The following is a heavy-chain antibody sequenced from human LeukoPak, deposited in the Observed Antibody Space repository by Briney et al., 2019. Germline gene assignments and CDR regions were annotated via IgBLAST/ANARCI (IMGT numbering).Heavy chain of an antibody. CDR1: GFTFSSYA. J-gene: IGHJ6*02. CDR2: ISGSGDST. Sequence: GGSLRLSCAASGFTFSSYAMSWVRQAPGKGLEWVSAISGSGDSTYYADSVKGRFTISRDNSKNTLYLQMNSLRAEDTAVYYCAKDAGYYYGSGSYLDVWGQGTTVTVSS. D-gene: IGHD3-10*01. CDR3: AKDAGYYYGSGSYLDV. V-gene: IGHV3-23*01.